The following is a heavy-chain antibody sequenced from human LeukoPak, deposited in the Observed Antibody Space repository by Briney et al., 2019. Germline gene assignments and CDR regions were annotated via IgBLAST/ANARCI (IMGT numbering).Heavy chain of an antibody. Sequence: SETLSLTCTVSGGSISSYYWSWIRQPPGKGLEWIGEINHSGSTNYSPSLKSRVTISVDTSKNQFSLKLSSVTAADTAVYYCASRDGTYDFWSGYYNAFDIWGQGTMVTVSS. CDR1: GGSISSYY. V-gene: IGHV4-34*01. D-gene: IGHD3-3*01. J-gene: IGHJ3*02. CDR2: INHSGST. CDR3: ASRDGTYDFWSGYYNAFDI.